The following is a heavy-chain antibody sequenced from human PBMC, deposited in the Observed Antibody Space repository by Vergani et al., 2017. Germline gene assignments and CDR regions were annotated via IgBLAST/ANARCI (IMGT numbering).Heavy chain of an antibody. Sequence: QVQLVESGGGLVKPGGSLRLSCIASGFTFSDYYMTWIRQAPGKGLEWISYISNSGDTTHYSDSVKGRFTISRDNAKNSMYLEMHSLRVEDTVVYYCTRDQGXWSGYYYYYYMDVWGNGTTVTVSS. CDR2: ISNSGDTT. V-gene: IGHV3-11*01. CDR1: GFTFSDYY. CDR3: TRDQGXWSGYYYYYYMDV. J-gene: IGHJ6*03. D-gene: IGHD3-3*01.